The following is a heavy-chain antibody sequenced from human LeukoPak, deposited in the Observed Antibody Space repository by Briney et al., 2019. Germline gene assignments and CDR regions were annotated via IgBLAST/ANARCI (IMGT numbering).Heavy chain of an antibody. CDR3: ARDPWGGGDYYYMDV. V-gene: IGHV4-4*07. CDR1: GASISSYY. D-gene: IGHD2-21*01. Sequence: KPSETLSLTCTVSGASISSYYWSWIRQPAGNGLESIGRIYTSGSSNYNPSLKSRVTMSVDTSKNQFSLKLSSVTAADTAVYYCARDPWGGGDYYYMDVWGKGTTVTVSS. J-gene: IGHJ6*03. CDR2: IYTSGSS.